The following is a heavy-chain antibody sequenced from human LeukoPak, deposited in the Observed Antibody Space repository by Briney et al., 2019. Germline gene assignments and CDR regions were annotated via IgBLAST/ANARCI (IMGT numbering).Heavy chain of an antibody. D-gene: IGHD4-17*01. Sequence: GGSLRLSCAASGFTLSSYWMHWVRQAPGKGLVWVSRINSDGSSTSYADSVKGRFTISRDNAKNTLYLQMNSLRAEDTAVYYCARDFYGDDYYYYYGMDVWGQGTTVTVSS. CDR1: GFTLSSYW. V-gene: IGHV3-74*01. J-gene: IGHJ6*02. CDR3: ARDFYGDDYYYYYGMDV. CDR2: INSDGSST.